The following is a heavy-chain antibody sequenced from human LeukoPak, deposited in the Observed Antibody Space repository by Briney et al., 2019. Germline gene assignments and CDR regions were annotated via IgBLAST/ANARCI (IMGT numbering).Heavy chain of an antibody. Sequence: GGSLRLSCAASGFTFSSYAMHWVRQAPGKGLEWVAVISYDGSNKYYADSVKGRFTISRDNAKNSLYLQMNSLRAEDMALYYCAKDMGPYYYDSSGYDAFDIWGQGTMVTVSS. V-gene: IGHV3-30*04. J-gene: IGHJ3*02. CDR2: ISYDGSNK. D-gene: IGHD3-22*01. CDR1: GFTFSSYA. CDR3: AKDMGPYYYDSSGYDAFDI.